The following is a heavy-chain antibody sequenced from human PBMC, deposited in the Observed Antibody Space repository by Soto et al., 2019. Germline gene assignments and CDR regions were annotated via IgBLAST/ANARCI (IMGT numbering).Heavy chain of an antibody. J-gene: IGHJ6*04. D-gene: IGHD3-3*01. Sequence: PSETLSLTCAVYGGSFSGYYWSWIRQPPGKGLEWIGEINHSGSTNYNPSLKSRVTISVDTSKNQFSLKLSSVTAADTAVYYCARVNKVCWSGYFILAPVMDVGGKGPRSTV. CDR2: INHSGST. V-gene: IGHV4-34*01. CDR1: GGSFSGYY. CDR3: ARVNKVCWSGYFILAPVMDV.